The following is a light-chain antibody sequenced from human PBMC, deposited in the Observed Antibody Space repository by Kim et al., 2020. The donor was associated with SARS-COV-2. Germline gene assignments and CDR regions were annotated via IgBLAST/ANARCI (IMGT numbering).Light chain of an antibody. V-gene: IGKV3-15*01. J-gene: IGKJ2*01. CDR2: GAS. Sequence: SVSPGERATISCRASQSVGSSLAWYRQKPGQAPRLLIYGASTGATGIPARFSGSGSGTEFTLTISSLQSEDFAVYYCQQYNNWPYTFGQGTKLEI. CDR1: QSVGSS. CDR3: QQYNNWPYT.